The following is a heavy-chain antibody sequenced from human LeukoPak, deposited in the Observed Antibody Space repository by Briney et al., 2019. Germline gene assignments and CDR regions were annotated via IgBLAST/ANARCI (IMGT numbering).Heavy chain of an antibody. Sequence: ASVKASCKADGDTLGNYGISWVRQAPGQGLEWMGWISAYNGNTNYAQKLQGRVTMTTDTSTSTAYMELRSLRSDDTAVYYCARERGIAVAALDVLDYWGQGTLVTVSS. J-gene: IGHJ4*02. CDR1: GDTLGNYG. D-gene: IGHD6-19*01. V-gene: IGHV1-18*01. CDR3: ARERGIAVAALDVLDY. CDR2: ISAYNGNT.